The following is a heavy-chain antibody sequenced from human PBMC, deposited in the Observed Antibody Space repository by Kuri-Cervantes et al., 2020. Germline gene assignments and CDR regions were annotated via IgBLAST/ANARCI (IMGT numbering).Heavy chain of an antibody. CDR2: INQEGGAT. Sequence: GGSLRLSCAASGFSFSSYWVSWVRQAPGRGLEWVAGINQEGGATYYVDSVEGRFTISRDNARNSLYLKMNILRDEDTAVYFCATDKGKGLSDPWGQGTLVTVSS. CDR1: GFSFSSYW. CDR3: ATDKGKGLSDP. J-gene: IGHJ5*02. V-gene: IGHV3-7*01. D-gene: IGHD3-10*01.